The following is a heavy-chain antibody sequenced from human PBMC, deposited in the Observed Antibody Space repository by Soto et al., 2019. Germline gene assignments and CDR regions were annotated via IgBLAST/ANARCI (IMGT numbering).Heavy chain of an antibody. V-gene: IGHV3-21*06. CDR2: ISFSSSYI. CDR3: ATGTLAQTFEF. Sequence: KPWVSLRRSCAASVFKFSTYIVDWVRQAPGTGLEWVASISFSSSYIYYADSVKGRFPVSRDNAKNSLYLQMNSLRADDTAVYYCATGTLAQTFEFWGQGTLVTVSS. D-gene: IGHD1-1*01. J-gene: IGHJ4*02. CDR1: VFKFSTYI.